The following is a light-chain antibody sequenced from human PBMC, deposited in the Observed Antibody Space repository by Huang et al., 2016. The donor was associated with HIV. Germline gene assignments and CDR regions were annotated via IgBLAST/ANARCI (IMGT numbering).Light chain of an antibody. CDR3: QQSYSALSS. V-gene: IGKV1-39*01. Sequence: IQMTQSPTSLSASIGARVSIACRASQNINTYLNWYQQKPGKAPKLLISSASTLHSGVPSRFSGSGSGTDFTLTIRGLQLDDFATYYCQQSYSALSSFGPGTRL. CDR1: QNINTY. CDR2: SAS. J-gene: IGKJ5*01.